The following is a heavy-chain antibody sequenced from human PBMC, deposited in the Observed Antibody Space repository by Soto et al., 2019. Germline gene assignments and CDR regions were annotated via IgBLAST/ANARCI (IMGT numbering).Heavy chain of an antibody. CDR2: IYYSGST. CDR3: ARDFPLSGDWDYYYGMDV. V-gene: IGHV4-30-4*08. CDR1: GGSISSGCYY. Sequence: SETLSLTCTVSGGSISSGCYYWSWIRQHPGKGLEWIGYIYYSGSTYYNPSLKSRVTISVDTSKNQSSLKLSSVTAADTAVYYCARDFPLSGDWDYYYGMDVWGQGTTVTVSS. D-gene: IGHD2-21*02. J-gene: IGHJ6*02.